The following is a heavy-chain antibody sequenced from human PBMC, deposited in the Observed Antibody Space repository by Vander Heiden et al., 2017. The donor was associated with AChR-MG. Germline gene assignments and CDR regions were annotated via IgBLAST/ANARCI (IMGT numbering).Heavy chain of an antibody. CDR1: GYPFTRYT. CDR3: AASPGFYKGCNY. V-gene: IGHV3-21*01. D-gene: IGHD3-9*01. Sequence: EVQLVESGGGLVKHGGSLRLSCVACGYPFTRYTMNWVRQAPWKGLEWVSSISSSGSNIYADSMKCRFTISRDNAENSMYLQMHSLRAEDTAVYFCAASPGFYKGCNYWGQGTLGTVSS. J-gene: IGHJ4*02. CDR2: ISSSGSNI.